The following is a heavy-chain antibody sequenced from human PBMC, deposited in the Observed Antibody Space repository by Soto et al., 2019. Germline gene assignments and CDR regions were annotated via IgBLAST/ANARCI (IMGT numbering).Heavy chain of an antibody. CDR2: ISGSGSST. V-gene: IGHV3-23*01. CDR1: GFTFNSYG. CDR3: AKGYNSGWSFFDY. J-gene: IGHJ4*02. Sequence: PGGSLRLSCAASGFTFNSYGMSWVRQAPGKGLEWVSAISGSGSSTYYADSVKGRFTISRDNSQNTVYLQINSLRAEDTALYYCAKGYNSGWSFFDYWGQGTPVTVSS. D-gene: IGHD6-19*01.